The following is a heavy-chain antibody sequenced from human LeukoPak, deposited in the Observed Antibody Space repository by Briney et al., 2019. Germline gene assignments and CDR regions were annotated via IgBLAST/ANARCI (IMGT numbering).Heavy chain of an antibody. CDR3: ARLTPKDMDV. Sequence: SETLSLTCTVSVGSSNSGDYYWSWIRQPPGKGLEWIGYIYYSGSTYYNPSLKSRVTISVDTSKNQFSLKLSSVTAADTAVYYCARLTPKDMDVWGKGTTVTVSS. CDR2: IYYSGST. CDR1: VGSSNSGDYY. V-gene: IGHV4-30-4*08. J-gene: IGHJ6*03. D-gene: IGHD2-21*02.